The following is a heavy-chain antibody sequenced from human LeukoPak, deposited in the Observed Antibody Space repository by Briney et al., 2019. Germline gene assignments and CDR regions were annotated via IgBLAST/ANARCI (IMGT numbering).Heavy chain of an antibody. CDR3: ARRWNYGRNYYIDV. CDR1: GGSFSNYY. CDR2: INDSGRI. V-gene: IGHV4-34*01. D-gene: IGHD1-7*01. Sequence: PSETLSLTCAVYGGSFSNYYWSWLRQPPGKGLEGIGEINDSGRINYNPSLMSRVTVSVDTSKNQFSLRLTSVTATDTAVYYCARRWNYGRNYYIDVWGNGATVSVSS. J-gene: IGHJ6*03.